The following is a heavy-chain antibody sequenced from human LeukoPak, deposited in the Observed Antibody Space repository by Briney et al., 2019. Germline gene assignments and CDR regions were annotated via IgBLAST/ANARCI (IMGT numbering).Heavy chain of an antibody. CDR2: ISSSSTYT. CDR1: GFSFSNSY. CDR3: ARESDSSGYYDY. Sequence: AGSLRLSCAASGFSFSNSYMSWIRQAPGKGLEWVSYISSSSTYTNSADSVRGRFTISRDNAKNSLYLQMNSLRVEDTAVYYCARESDSSGYYDYWGQGTLVTVSS. J-gene: IGHJ4*02. V-gene: IGHV3-11*06. D-gene: IGHD3-22*01.